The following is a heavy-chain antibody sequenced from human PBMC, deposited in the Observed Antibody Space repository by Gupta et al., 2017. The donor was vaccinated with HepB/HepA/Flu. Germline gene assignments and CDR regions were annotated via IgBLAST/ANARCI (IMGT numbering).Heavy chain of an antibody. CDR3: AKRVSGWYFDY. V-gene: IGHV3-23*01. CDR2: ISAGGGGT. CDR1: EFTFSDYV. J-gene: IGHJ4*02. Sequence: VQVLDSGGGLAQSGGCLRLSCEVSEFTFSDYVMSWVRQVPGKGLEWVSSISAGGGGTYYADSVKGRFTISRDNSKNTLYLHVSSLRAEDTALYYCAKRVSGWYFDYWDQGTLVTVSS. D-gene: IGHD6-19*01.